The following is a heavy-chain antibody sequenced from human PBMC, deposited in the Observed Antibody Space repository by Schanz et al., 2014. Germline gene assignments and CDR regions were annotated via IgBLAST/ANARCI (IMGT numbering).Heavy chain of an antibody. V-gene: IGHV3-23*04. Sequence: EVQLVESGGGLVQPGGSLRLSCAASGFTFSNHALSWVRQAPGKGLEWVSGIGGSGDSTHYADSVKGRFIISRDNSKKTLYLQVNSLRAEDTAVYYCAKHVRSLTGNDYWGQGTLXTVSS. D-gene: IGHD3-9*01. J-gene: IGHJ4*02. CDR1: GFTFSNHA. CDR2: IGGSGDST. CDR3: AKHVRSLTGNDY.